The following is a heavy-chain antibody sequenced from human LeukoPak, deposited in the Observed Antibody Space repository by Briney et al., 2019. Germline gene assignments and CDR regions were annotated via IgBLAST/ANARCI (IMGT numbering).Heavy chain of an antibody. CDR3: ARAPRGTTVTTSYFDY. V-gene: IGHV1-18*01. CDR1: GYTFTIYG. J-gene: IGHJ4*02. D-gene: IGHD4-17*01. Sequence: ASVKVSCKASGYTFTIYGISWVRQAPGQGLEWMGWISAYNGNTNYAQKLQGRVTMTTDTSTSTAYMELRSLRSDDTAVYYCARAPRGTTVTTSYFDYWGQGTLVTVSS. CDR2: ISAYNGNT.